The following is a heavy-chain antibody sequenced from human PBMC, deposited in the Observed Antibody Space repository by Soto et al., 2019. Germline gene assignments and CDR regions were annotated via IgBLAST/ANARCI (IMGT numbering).Heavy chain of an antibody. CDR3: ARVEAVAGLYNYHGLDV. CDR2: IVPIFGTT. CDR1: GGTFSNYA. J-gene: IGHJ6*02. D-gene: IGHD6-19*01. V-gene: IGHV1-69*12. Sequence: QVQLVQSGAEVKKPGSSVKVSCKVSGGTFSNYAIDWVRLAPGHGLEWMGGIVPIFGTTYYTQKFQGRATIMAAGSTTSAYLEMSSLRSEDTAIYYCARVEAVAGLYNYHGLDVWGQGTAVTVSS.